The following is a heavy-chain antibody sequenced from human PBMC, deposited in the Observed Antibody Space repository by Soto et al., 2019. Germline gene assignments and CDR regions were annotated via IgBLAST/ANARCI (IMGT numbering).Heavy chain of an antibody. CDR3: TRHGSGLPFDY. CDR1: GFTFSGSA. Sequence: GGSLRLSYAASGFTFSGSAMHWVRQASGKGLEWVGRIRSKANSYATAYAASVKGRFTISRDDSKNTAYLQMNSLKTEDTAVYYCTRHGSGLPFDYWGQGTLVTVSS. CDR2: IRSKANSYAT. J-gene: IGHJ4*02. D-gene: IGHD6-19*01. V-gene: IGHV3-73*01.